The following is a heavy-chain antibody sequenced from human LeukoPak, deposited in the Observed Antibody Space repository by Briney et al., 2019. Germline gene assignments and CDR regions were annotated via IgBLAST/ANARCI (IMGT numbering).Heavy chain of an antibody. V-gene: IGHV3-11*01. CDR3: ASGQWLENFDY. CDR2: ISSSGSTI. D-gene: IGHD6-19*01. J-gene: IGHJ4*02. Sequence: GGSLRLSCAASGFTFSSYWMSWIRQAPGKGLEWVSYISSSGSTIYYADSVKGRFTISRDNAKNSLYLQMNSLRAEDTAVYYCASGQWLENFDYWGQGTLVTVSS. CDR1: GFTFSSYW.